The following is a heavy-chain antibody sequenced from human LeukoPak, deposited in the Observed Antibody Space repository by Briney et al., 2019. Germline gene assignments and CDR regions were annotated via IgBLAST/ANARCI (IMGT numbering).Heavy chain of an antibody. CDR1: GYIFTDYF. V-gene: IGHV1-2*02. Sequence: ASVKVSCKASGYIFTDYFIHWVRQAPGQGLEWMGWINPNNGVTNYAQNFQGRVTMTRDTSISTAYMGLSKLRSDGTAVYYCATGSHLWGGMDVWGQGTTVTVSS. CDR2: INPNNGVT. CDR3: ATGSHLWGGMDV. D-gene: IGHD1-26*01. J-gene: IGHJ6*02.